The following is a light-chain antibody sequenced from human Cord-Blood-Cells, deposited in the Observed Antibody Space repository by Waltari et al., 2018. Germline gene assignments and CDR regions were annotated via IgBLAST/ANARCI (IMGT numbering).Light chain of an antibody. V-gene: IGKV3-20*01. Sequence: EIVLTQSPGTRSLSPGERATSSCRASQSVSSSYLAWYQQKPGQAPRLLIYGASSRATGIPGRFSGSGSGTDFTLTISRLEPEDFAVYYCQQYGSSWTFGQGTKVEIK. CDR3: QQYGSSWT. CDR2: GAS. CDR1: QSVSSSY. J-gene: IGKJ1*01.